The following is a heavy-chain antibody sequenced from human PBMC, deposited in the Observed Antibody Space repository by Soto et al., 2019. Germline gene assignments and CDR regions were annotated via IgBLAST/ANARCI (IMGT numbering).Heavy chain of an antibody. CDR2: IKPAGSAT. CDR1: GFTFNTYW. V-gene: IGHV3-7*05. D-gene: IGHD2-8*01. CDR3: ARNGR. J-gene: IGHJ4*01. Sequence: EVQLVESGGGLVQPGGSLRLSCAASGFTFNTYWMSWVRQAPGKGLEWVANIKPAGSATDYVDSVKGRFTISSDNANNSLFLQMNSLRAEDTAVYYWARNGRWGDGTFVTVSS.